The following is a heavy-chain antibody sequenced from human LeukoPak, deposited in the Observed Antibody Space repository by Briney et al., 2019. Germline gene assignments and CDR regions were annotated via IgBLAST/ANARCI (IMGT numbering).Heavy chain of an antibody. J-gene: IGHJ3*02. CDR3: AKLAITIFGVVTDDAFDI. CDR1: GFTSSSYG. CDR2: IRYDGSNK. Sequence: GGSLRLSCAASGFTSSSYGMHWVRQAPGKGLEWVAFIRYDGSNKYYADSVKGRFTISRDNSKNTLYLQMNSLRAEDTAVYYCAKLAITIFGVVTDDAFDIWGQGTMVTVSS. D-gene: IGHD3-3*01. V-gene: IGHV3-30*02.